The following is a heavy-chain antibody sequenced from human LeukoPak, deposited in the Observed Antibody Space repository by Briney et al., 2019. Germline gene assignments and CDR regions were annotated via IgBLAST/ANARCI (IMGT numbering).Heavy chain of an antibody. J-gene: IGHJ3*02. CDR2: IYASGST. D-gene: IGHD6-6*01. CDR3: AREYSSSSGKNTFDI. CDR1: GGSISSYY. Sequence: KPSETLSLTCTVSGGSISSYYWSWIRQPAGKGLEWIERIYASGSTNYNPSLKSRVTMSVDTSKNQFSLKLTSVTAADTAVYYCAREYSSSSGKNTFDIWGQGTMVTVSS. V-gene: IGHV4-4*07.